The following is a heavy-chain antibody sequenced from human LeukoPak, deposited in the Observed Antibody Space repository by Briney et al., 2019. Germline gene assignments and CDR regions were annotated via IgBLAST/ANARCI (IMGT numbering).Heavy chain of an antibody. CDR1: GGSINSSTYF. J-gene: IGHJ4*02. V-gene: IGHV4-39*07. Sequence: PSETLSLTCSVSGGSINSSTYFWGSIRQPPGKGLEWIGTIYYSGSTYYNPSLKSRVTISVDSPKNQFSLRLSSVTAADTAVYYCARSLLGQWLVRRSFDYWGQGTLVTVSS. CDR3: ARSLLGQWLVRRSFDY. D-gene: IGHD6-19*01. CDR2: IYYSGST.